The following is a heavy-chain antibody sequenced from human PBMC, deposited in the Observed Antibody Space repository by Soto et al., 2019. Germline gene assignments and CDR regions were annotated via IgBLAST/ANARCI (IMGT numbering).Heavy chain of an antibody. V-gene: IGHV3-48*02. D-gene: IGHD3-9*01. CDR1: GFTFSSYS. J-gene: IGHJ6*02. CDR2: ISSSSSTI. CDR3: ARDGYDILTGYDSYGMDV. Sequence: PGGSLRLSCAASGFTFSSYSMNWVRQAPGKGLEWVSYISSSSSTIYYADSVKGRFTISRDNAKNSLYLQMNSLRDEDTAVYYCARDGYDILTGYDSYGMDVWGQGTTVTVSS.